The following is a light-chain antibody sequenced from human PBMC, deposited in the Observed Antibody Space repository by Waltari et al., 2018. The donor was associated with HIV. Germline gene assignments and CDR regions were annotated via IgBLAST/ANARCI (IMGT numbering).Light chain of an antibody. V-gene: IGLV2-23*01. CDR2: ECS. J-gene: IGLJ1*01. CDR3: CSYTGSSTRRPYV. CDR1: SSDVGSYNL. Sequence: QSALTQPASVSGSPGQSITISCTGTSSDVGSYNLVSWYQQHPGKAPKVMIYECSKRPSGVSNRFSGSKSGNTASLTISGLQAEDEADYYCCSYTGSSTRRPYVFGTGTKVTVL.